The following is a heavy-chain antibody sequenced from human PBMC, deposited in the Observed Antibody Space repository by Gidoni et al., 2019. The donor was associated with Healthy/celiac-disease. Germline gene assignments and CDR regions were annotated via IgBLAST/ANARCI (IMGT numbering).Heavy chain of an antibody. Sequence: QVQLVESGGGVVQPGRSLRLSCAASGFTFSSDGMHWVRQAPGKGLEWVAVRWYDGSNKYYADSVKGRFTISRDNSKNTLYLQMNSLRAEDTAVYYCAREDSSGGFDYWGQGTLVTVSS. CDR2: RWYDGSNK. CDR1: GFTFSSDG. J-gene: IGHJ4*02. D-gene: IGHD1-26*01. CDR3: AREDSSGGFDY. V-gene: IGHV3-33*08.